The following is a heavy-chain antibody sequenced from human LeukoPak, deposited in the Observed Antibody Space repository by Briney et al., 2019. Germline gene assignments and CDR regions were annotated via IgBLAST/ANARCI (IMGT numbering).Heavy chain of an antibody. V-gene: IGHV3-23*01. CDR2: ISDSGGST. CDR3: AKGVYFDWLSFFDY. CDR1: GFTFSSRDW. D-gene: IGHD3-9*01. J-gene: IGHJ4*02. Sequence: GGSLRLSCVASGFTFSSRDWMTWVRQAPGKGLEWVSEISDSGGSTYYADSVKGRFTISRDNSKNTLFLQMNSLRAEDTAVYYCAKGVYFDWLSFFDYWGQGTLVTVSS.